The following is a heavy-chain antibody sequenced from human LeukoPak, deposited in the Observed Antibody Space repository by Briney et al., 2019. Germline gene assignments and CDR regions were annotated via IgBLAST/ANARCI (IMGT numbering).Heavy chain of an antibody. V-gene: IGHV4-38-2*02. CDR1: GYSISSGYY. CDR3: ARVAAVAGYYYYYYMDV. D-gene: IGHD6-19*01. Sequence: PSETLSLTCTVSGYSISSGYYWGWIRQPPGKGLEWIGSIYHSGSTYYNPSLKSRVTISVDTSKNQFSLKLSSVTAADTAVYYCARVAAVAGYYYYYYMDVWGKGTTVTVSS. CDR2: IYHSGST. J-gene: IGHJ6*03.